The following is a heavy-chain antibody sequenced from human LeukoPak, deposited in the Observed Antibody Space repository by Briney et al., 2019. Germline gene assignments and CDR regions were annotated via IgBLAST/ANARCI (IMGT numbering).Heavy chain of an antibody. Sequence: SETLSLTCAVYGGSFSGYYWSWIRQPPGKGLEWIGEINHSGSTNYNPSLKSRVTISVDTSKNQFSLKLSSVTAADTAVYYCARGSSGYYFDYWGQGTLVTVSS. V-gene: IGHV4-34*01. D-gene: IGHD3-22*01. CDR3: ARGSSGYYFDY. CDR1: GGSFSGYY. J-gene: IGHJ4*02. CDR2: INHSGST.